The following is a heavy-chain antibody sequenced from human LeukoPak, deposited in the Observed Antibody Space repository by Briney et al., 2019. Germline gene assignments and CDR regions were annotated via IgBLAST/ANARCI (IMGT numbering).Heavy chain of an antibody. V-gene: IGHV4-34*01. CDR3: ARRGRSGKRSNYYYYGMDV. D-gene: IGHD3-10*01. Sequence: SETLSLTCAVYGGSFSGYYWSWIRQPPGKGLEWIGEISHSGSTNYNPSLKSRVTISVDTSKNQFSLKLSSVTAADTAVYYCARRGRSGKRSNYYYYGMDVWGKGTTVTVSS. CDR2: ISHSGST. J-gene: IGHJ6*04. CDR1: GGSFSGYY.